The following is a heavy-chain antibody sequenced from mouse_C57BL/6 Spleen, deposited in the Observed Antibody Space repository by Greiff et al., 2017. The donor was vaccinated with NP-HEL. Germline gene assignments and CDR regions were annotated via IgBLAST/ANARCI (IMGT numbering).Heavy chain of an antibody. J-gene: IGHJ2*01. D-gene: IGHD2-9*01. CDR3: ARSLLWLRLDY. V-gene: IGHV7-3*01. CDR2: IRNKANGYTT. Sequence: EVKVVESGGGLVQPGGSLSLSCAASGFTFTDYYMSWVRQPPGKALEWLGFIRNKANGYTTEYSASVKGRFTISRDNSQSILYLQMNALRAEDSATYYCARSLLWLRLDYWGQGTTLTVSS. CDR1: GFTFTDYY.